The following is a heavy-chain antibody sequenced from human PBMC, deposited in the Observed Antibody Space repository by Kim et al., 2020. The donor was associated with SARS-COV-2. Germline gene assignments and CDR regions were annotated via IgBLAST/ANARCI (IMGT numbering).Heavy chain of an antibody. CDR3: ARGLSGDY. V-gene: IGHV4-59*13. J-gene: IGHJ4*02. CDR1: GGSISSYY. CDR2: IYYSGST. D-gene: IGHD3-10*01. Sequence: SETLSLTCTVSGGSISSYYWSWIRQPPGKGLEWIGYIYYSGSTNYNPSLKSRVTISVDTSKNQFSLKLSSVTAADTAVYYCARGLSGDYWGQGTLVTVSS.